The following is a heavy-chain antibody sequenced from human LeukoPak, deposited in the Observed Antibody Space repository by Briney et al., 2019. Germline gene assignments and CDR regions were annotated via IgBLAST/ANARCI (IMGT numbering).Heavy chain of an antibody. Sequence: GGSLRLSCAASGFPFSSYAMSWGRQAPGKGLEWVSYISSSGSTIYYADSVKGRFTISRDNAKNSLYLQMNSLRAEDTAVYYCAELGITMIGGVWGKGTTVTISS. J-gene: IGHJ6*04. V-gene: IGHV3-48*03. CDR1: GFPFSSYA. CDR2: ISSSGSTI. D-gene: IGHD3-10*02. CDR3: AELGITMIGGV.